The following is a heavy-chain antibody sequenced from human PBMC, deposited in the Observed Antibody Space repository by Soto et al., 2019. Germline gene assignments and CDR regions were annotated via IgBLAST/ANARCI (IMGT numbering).Heavy chain of an antibody. J-gene: IGHJ3*02. D-gene: IGHD2-15*01. CDR2: IYYSGST. Sequence: QVQLQESGPGLGKPSETLSLTCTVSGGSISSYYWSWIRQPPGKGLEWIGYIYYSGSTNYNPSLKSRVTISVDTSKNQFSRKLSSVTAADTAVYYFARQGHGGYDAFDIWGQGTMVTVSS. CDR1: GGSISSYY. V-gene: IGHV4-59*08. CDR3: ARQGHGGYDAFDI.